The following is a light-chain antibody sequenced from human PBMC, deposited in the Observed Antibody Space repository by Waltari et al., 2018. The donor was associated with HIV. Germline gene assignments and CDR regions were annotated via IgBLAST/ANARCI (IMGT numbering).Light chain of an antibody. Sequence: QSALTQPRSVSGSPGQSVTISCTGTSSDVGGYTFVSWYQPHPGKAPKLGISDVTKLPSGVTVRFSGSKACNTASLSISWLQAEDEADYYCCSYSGSGTLYVFGTGTEVTVL. J-gene: IGLJ1*01. V-gene: IGLV2-11*01. CDR3: CSYSGSGTLYV. CDR1: SSDVGGYTF. CDR2: DVT.